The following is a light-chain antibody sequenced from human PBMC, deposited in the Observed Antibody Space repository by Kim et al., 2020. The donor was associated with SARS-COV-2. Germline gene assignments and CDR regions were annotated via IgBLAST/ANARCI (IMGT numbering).Light chain of an antibody. Sequence: QLVLTQSPSASASLGASVKLICTLSSGHSNYAIAWHQQQLGKGPRCLMKLNSDGSHIKGDGIPDRFSGSSSGAERYLTISSLQSEDEADYYCQTWGAGPWVFGGGTKLTVL. J-gene: IGLJ3*02. V-gene: IGLV4-69*01. CDR1: SGHSNYA. CDR2: LNSDGSH. CDR3: QTWGAGPWV.